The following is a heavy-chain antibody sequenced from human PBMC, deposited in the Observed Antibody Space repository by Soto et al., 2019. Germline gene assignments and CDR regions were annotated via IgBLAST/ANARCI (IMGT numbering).Heavy chain of an antibody. D-gene: IGHD5-12*01. Sequence: SETLSLTCSVSGGTINRGDYFWSWIRQPPGKGLEWIGSIFCTGSTYYSPSLKSRASMSIDTTKNLFPLRLTAPAAAATAVYFSARVKATLYRDYYFDYWGQGTLVTVSS. J-gene: IGHJ4*02. CDR3: ARVKATLYRDYYFDY. CDR2: IFCTGST. CDR1: GGTINRGDYF. V-gene: IGHV4-30-4*01.